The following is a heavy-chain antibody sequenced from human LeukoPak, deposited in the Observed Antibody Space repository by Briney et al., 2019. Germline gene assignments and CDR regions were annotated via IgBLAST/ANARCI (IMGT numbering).Heavy chain of an antibody. CDR1: GFTFSSYG. CDR3: TRDDGYNRFYV. Sequence: GGSLRLSCAASGFTFSSYGMHWVRQAPGKGLEWVANINDDGKTTNHVDSVKGRFTISRDNGRNLLYLQMNSLRADDTAVYYCTRDDGYNRFYVWGQGTMVTVSS. CDR2: INDDGKTT. D-gene: IGHD5-24*01. V-gene: IGHV3-7*01. J-gene: IGHJ3*01.